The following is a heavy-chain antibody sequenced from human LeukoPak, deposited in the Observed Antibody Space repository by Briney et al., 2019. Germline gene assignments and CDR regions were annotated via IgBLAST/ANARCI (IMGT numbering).Heavy chain of an antibody. Sequence: PSETLSLTCTLSGGSISSYYWSWIRQPPGKGLEWIGYIYYSGSTNYNPSLKSRVTISVDTSKNQFSLKLSSVTAADTAVYYCARTHIIAAAAPYYFDYWGQGTLVTVSS. CDR2: IYYSGST. CDR1: GGSISSYY. V-gene: IGHV4-59*01. D-gene: IGHD6-13*01. CDR3: ARTHIIAAAAPYYFDY. J-gene: IGHJ4*02.